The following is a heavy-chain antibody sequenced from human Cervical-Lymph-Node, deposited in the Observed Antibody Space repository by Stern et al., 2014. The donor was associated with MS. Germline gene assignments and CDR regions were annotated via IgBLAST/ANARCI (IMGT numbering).Heavy chain of an antibody. V-gene: IGHV4-34*01. Sequence: QVQLQQWGAGLLKPSETLSLTCAVYGGSFSGYYWSWIRQPPGKGLEWIGEINHSGSTNYNPSLKSRVTISVDTSKNQFSLKLSSVTAADTAVYYCARDGVVVAATLHYYYGMDVWGQGTTVTVSS. CDR3: ARDGVVVAATLHYYYGMDV. CDR2: INHSGST. CDR1: GGSFSGYY. J-gene: IGHJ6*02. D-gene: IGHD2-15*01.